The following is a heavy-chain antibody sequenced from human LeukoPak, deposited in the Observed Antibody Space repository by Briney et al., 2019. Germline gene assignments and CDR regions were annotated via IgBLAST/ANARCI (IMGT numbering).Heavy chain of an antibody. V-gene: IGHV4-39*07. J-gene: IGHJ4*02. CDR2: IYYSGST. Sequence: ETLSLTCTVSGGSISSSSYYWGWIRQPPGKGLEWIGSIYYSGSTYYNPSLKSRVTISVDTSKNQFSLRLSSVTAADTAVYYCARPSGSYDTDYWGQGTLVTVSS. CDR1: GGSISSSSYY. D-gene: IGHD1-26*01. CDR3: ARPSGSYDTDY.